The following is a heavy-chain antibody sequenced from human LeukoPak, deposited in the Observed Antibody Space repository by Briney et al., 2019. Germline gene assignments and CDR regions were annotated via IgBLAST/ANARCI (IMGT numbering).Heavy chain of an antibody. CDR2: IYYSGGT. V-gene: IGHV4-59*08. D-gene: IGHD3-22*01. CDR3: ARALYYHFDY. CDR1: RGSISTYY. J-gene: IGHJ4*02. Sequence: PSETLSLTCNVSRGSISTYYWSWIRQPPGKGLEWIGHIYYSGGTNYNPSLKSRVTISRDTSKNQFSLKLSSVTAADTAVYYCARALYYHFDYWGQGTLVTVSS.